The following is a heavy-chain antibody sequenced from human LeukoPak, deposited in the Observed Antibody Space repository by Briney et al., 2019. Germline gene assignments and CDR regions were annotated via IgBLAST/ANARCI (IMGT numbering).Heavy chain of an antibody. CDR3: ARGVQLNQYYYYYGMDV. Sequence: GGSLRLSCTASGFTFSSYSLNWVRQAPGKGLEWVSSVSTGSNYIYYADSVKGRFTISRDNDKNSLYLQMNSLRVEDTAVYYCARGVQLNQYYYYYGMDVWGQGTTVTVSS. D-gene: IGHD5-18*01. CDR2: VSTGSNYI. CDR1: GFTFSSYS. V-gene: IGHV3-21*01. J-gene: IGHJ6*02.